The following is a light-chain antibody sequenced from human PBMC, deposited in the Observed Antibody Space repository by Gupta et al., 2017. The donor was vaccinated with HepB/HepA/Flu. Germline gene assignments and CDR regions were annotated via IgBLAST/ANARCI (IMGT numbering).Light chain of an antibody. J-gene: IGKJ4*01. CDR2: TAS. CDR3: QQSYITPLT. Sequence: DIQMTQSPFSLSPFVGDSVTITCRASQSISTCLNWYQQKAGRAPKLLIYTASRLESGVPSRFSGIGSCTDFTLTISSLQPEDFATYYCQQSYITPLTCGGGTKVEI. CDR1: QSISTC. V-gene: IGKV1-39*01.